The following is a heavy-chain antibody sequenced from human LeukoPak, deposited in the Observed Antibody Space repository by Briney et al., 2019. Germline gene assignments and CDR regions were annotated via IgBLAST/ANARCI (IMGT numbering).Heavy chain of an antibody. D-gene: IGHD5-18*01. CDR1: GFTFSTYS. V-gene: IGHV3-48*04. CDR3: ARDRRYGYYFDN. Sequence: QPGGSLRLSCAASGFTFSTYSMNWVRQAPGKGLEWVSYIDTGTSTIYYADSVKGRFTISKDNAKNSLYLQMNSLRAEDTAVYYCARDRRYGYYFDNWGQGILVTVSS. CDR2: IDTGTSTI. J-gene: IGHJ4*02.